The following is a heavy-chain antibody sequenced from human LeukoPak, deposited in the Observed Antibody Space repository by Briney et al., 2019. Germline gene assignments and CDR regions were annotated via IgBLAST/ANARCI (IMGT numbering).Heavy chain of an antibody. J-gene: IGHJ6*03. CDR1: GFTFSSYE. CDR2: ISSSGSTI. Sequence: GGSLRLSCAASGFTFSSYEMNWVRQAPGKGLEWVSYISSSGSTIYYADSVKGRFTISRDNAKNSLYLQMNSLRAEDTAVYYCARDLVYTAMEDYYYYYYMDVWGKGTTVTVSS. CDR3: ARDLVYTAMEDYYYYYYMDV. V-gene: IGHV3-48*03. D-gene: IGHD5-18*01.